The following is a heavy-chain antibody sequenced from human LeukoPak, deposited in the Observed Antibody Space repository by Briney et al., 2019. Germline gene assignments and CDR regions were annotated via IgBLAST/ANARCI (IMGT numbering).Heavy chain of an antibody. Sequence: SETLSLTCAVYGGSFSNYYWTWIRQPPGKGLEWIGEINHSGSTNYNPSLKSRVTISVDTSKNQFSLKLSSVTAADTAVYYCARDPGGSGPWGQGTLVTVSS. CDR2: INHSGST. V-gene: IGHV4-34*01. D-gene: IGHD3-10*01. CDR1: GGSFSNYY. CDR3: ARDPGGSGP. J-gene: IGHJ5*02.